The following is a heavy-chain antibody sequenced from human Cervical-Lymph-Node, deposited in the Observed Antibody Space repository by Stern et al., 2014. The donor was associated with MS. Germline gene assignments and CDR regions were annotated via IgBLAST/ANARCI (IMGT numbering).Heavy chain of an antibody. J-gene: IGHJ2*01. CDR2: LELDYDK. CDR1: GFSLSTSGMR. CDR3: ARMVAGYWYFDL. V-gene: IGHV2-70*04. D-gene: IGHD6-19*01. Sequence: QVTLKESGPALVKPTQTLTLTCTFSGFSLSTSGMRVSWIRQPPGKALEWLARLELDYDKFYSTSLKTRLTISKDTSKNQVVLTMTNMDPVDTATYYCARMVAGYWYFDLWGRGTLVTVSS.